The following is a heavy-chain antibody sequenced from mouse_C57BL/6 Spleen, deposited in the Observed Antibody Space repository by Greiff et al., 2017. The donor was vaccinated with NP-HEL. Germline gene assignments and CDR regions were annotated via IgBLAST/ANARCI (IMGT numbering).Heavy chain of an antibody. CDR1: GYTFTSYW. CDR3: AKWRWLPTGSSIDY. J-gene: IGHJ4*01. CDR2: INPSSGYT. Sequence: VQLQQSGAELAKPGASVKLSCKASGYTFTSYWMHWVKQRPGQGLEWIGYINPSSGYTKYNQKFKDKATLTAAKSSSTAYMQLSSLTYEDSADYYCAKWRWLPTGSSIDYWGQGTSVTVSS. V-gene: IGHV1-7*01. D-gene: IGHD2-3*01.